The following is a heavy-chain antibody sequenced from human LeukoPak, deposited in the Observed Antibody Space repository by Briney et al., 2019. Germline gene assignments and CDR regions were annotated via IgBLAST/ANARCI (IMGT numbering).Heavy chain of an antibody. CDR1: GGSISSSFYY. Sequence: SETLSLTCTVSGGSISSSFYYWAWIRQPPGKGPEWIGSFYYTGSTYYNPSLKSRVTMSVDTSKNQFSLKLSSVTAADTAVYYCARGPISGYCSSTSCSRAEYFQHWGQGTLVTVSS. CDR3: ARGPISGYCSSTSCSRAEYFQH. V-gene: IGHV4-39*07. J-gene: IGHJ1*01. D-gene: IGHD2-2*01. CDR2: FYYTGST.